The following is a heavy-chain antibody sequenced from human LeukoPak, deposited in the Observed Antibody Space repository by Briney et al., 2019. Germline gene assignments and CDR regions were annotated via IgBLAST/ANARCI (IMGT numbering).Heavy chain of an antibody. J-gene: IGHJ4*02. CDR1: GGSISSGSYY. D-gene: IGHD1-20*01. Sequence: SQTLSLTCTVSGGSISSGSYYWSWIRQPAGKGLEWIGRIYTSGSTNYNPSLKSRVTISVDTSKNQFSLKLSSVTAADTAVYYCARRGNWNGGGPDYWGQGTLVTVSS. CDR2: IYTSGST. V-gene: IGHV4-61*02. CDR3: ARRGNWNGGGPDY.